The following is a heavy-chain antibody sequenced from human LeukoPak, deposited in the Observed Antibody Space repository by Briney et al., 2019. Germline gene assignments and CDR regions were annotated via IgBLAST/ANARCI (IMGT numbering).Heavy chain of an antibody. J-gene: IGHJ4*02. Sequence: SETLSLTCAVYGGSFSGYYWSWIRQPPGKGLEWIGEINHSGSTNYNPSLKSRVPISVGTSKNQFSLKLSSVTAADTAVYYCARDRDSSSTVLRFLEWLSFDYWGQGTLVTVSS. CDR3: ARDRDSSSTVLRFLEWLSFDY. D-gene: IGHD3-3*01. CDR2: INHSGST. CDR1: GGSFSGYY. V-gene: IGHV4-34*01.